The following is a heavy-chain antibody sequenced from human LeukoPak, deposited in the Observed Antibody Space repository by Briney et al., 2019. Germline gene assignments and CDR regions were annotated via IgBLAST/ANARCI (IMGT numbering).Heavy chain of an antibody. CDR1: GYTFTSYY. D-gene: IGHD6-19*01. J-gene: IGHJ6*02. CDR3: ARDPPGVAVVHYGMDV. Sequence: ASVKFSCKASGYTFTSYYMHWVRQAPGQGLEWMGIINPSGGSTSYAQKFQGRVTMTTDTSRSTVYMELSSLRSEDTAVYYCARDPPGVAVVHYGMDVWGQGTTVTASS. CDR2: INPSGGST. V-gene: IGHV1-46*01.